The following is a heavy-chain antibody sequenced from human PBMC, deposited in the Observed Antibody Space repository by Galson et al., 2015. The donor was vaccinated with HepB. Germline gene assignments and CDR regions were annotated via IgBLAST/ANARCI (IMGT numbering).Heavy chain of an antibody. CDR2: ISHDGSNK. J-gene: IGHJ4*02. Sequence: SLRLSCAASGFSFSGFAMHWARQAPGKGLGWVAVISHDGSNKDYTDSVKGRFTISRDNSKDTLYLQMNSLRAEDTALYYCARGRMSVGDYWGQGTLVTVSS. CDR3: ARGRMSVGDY. CDR1: GFSFSGFA. V-gene: IGHV3-30*04. D-gene: IGHD1-26*01.